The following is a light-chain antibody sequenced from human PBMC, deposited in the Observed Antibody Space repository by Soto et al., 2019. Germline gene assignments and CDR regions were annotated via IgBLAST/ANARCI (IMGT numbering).Light chain of an antibody. Sequence: QSVLTQPASVSGSPGQSISISCTGTSGDVGTNNLVSWYQQHPGKAPKLIIYEATKRPSGVPNRFSGSKSANTASLTISGLQTEDEADYYCCSYVDANWVFGAGTKVTVL. CDR3: CSYVDANWV. CDR1: SGDVGTNNL. CDR2: EAT. V-gene: IGLV2-23*01. J-gene: IGLJ3*02.